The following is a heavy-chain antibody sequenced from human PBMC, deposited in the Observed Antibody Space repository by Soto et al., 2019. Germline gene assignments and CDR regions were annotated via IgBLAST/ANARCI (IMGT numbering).Heavy chain of an antibody. CDR2: ISSSGSTI. CDR3: ARPIAGYSSSWSSYYYYYMDV. CDR1: GFTFSDYY. V-gene: IGHV3-11*01. Sequence: QVQLVESGGGLVKPGGSLRLSCAASGFTFSDYYMSWIRQAPGKGLEWVSYISSSGSTIYYADSVKGRFTISRDNAKNSLYVEMNSLRAEDTAVYYCARPIAGYSSSWSSYYYYYMDVWGKGTTVTVSS. D-gene: IGHD6-13*01. J-gene: IGHJ6*03.